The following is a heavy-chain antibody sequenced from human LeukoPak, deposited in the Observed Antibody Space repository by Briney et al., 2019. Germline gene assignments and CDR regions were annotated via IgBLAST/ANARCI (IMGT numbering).Heavy chain of an antibody. J-gene: IGHJ4*02. CDR2: TYHSGIT. Sequence: SQTLSLTCTVSGGSISSGDYYWSWIRQLPGKGLEWIGYTYHSGITYYNPSLKSRVIISLDRSKNQFSLRLSSVTAADTAVYYCAREKKGPIDYWGQGTLVTVSS. V-gene: IGHV4-30-4*01. CDR1: GGSISSGDYY. CDR3: AREKKGPIDY.